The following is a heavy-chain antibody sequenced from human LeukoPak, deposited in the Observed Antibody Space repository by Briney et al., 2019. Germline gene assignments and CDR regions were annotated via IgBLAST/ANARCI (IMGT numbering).Heavy chain of an antibody. CDR3: ARGSYYGSGSSYNWFDP. J-gene: IGHJ5*02. V-gene: IGHV1-2*02. Sequence: ASVKVSCKASGYTFTGSYMHWVRQAPGQGLEWMGWINLNSGGTNYAQKFQGRVTMTRDTSISTAYMELSRLRSDDTAVYYCARGSYYGSGSSYNWFDPWGQGTLVTVSS. CDR2: INLNSGGT. D-gene: IGHD3-10*01. CDR1: GYTFTGSY.